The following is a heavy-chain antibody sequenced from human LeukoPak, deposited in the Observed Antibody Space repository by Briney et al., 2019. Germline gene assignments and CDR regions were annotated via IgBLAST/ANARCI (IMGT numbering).Heavy chain of an antibody. CDR2: IYHSGST. V-gene: IGHV4-30-2*01. D-gene: IGHD3-3*01. Sequence: SETLSLTCTVSGGSISSGGYYWSWNRQPPGKGLEWIGYIYHSGSTYYNPSLKSRVTISVDRSKNQFSLKLSSVTAEDTAVYYCARGVRRFLDWVSMDVWGKGTTVTVSS. CDR3: ARGVRRFLDWVSMDV. J-gene: IGHJ6*03. CDR1: GGSISSGGYY.